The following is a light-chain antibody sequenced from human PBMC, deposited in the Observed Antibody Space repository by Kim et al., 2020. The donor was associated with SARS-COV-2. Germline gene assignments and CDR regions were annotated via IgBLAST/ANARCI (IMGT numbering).Light chain of an antibody. CDR3: QQYNNLQAIT. J-gene: IGKJ5*01. Sequence: ASVGESGTITCQESQDIRKFLNWYQNKPGKAPELLISDASTLRTGVPSRFSGSASETHFTFTISNLQPEDIATYYCQQYNNLQAITFGQGTRLEI. V-gene: IGKV1-33*01. CDR1: QDIRKF. CDR2: DAS.